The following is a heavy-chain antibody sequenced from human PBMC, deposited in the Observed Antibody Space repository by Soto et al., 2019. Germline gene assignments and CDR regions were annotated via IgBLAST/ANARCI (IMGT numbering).Heavy chain of an antibody. Sequence: SETLSLTCAVSGGSISSTTWWSWVRQPPGKGLEWIGDIYHSGGTNFNPSLKSRVIISEDKSKNQFSLKLTSVTAADTAVYYCASGGGYSSGSSSHFTDYWGQGTLVTVSS. V-gene: IGHV4-4*02. D-gene: IGHD2-15*01. CDR1: GGSISSTTW. CDR3: ASGGGYSSGSSSHFTDY. J-gene: IGHJ4*02. CDR2: IYHSGGT.